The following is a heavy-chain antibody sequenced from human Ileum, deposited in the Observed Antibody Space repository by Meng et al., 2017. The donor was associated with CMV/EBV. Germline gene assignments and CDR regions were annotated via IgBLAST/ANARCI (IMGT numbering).Heavy chain of an antibody. J-gene: IGHJ2*01. CDR3: ARDGPRGPDWYFDL. V-gene: IGHV4-61*01. Sequence: GGSISRGSYYWSWSRRTPRKGLEWIEYIYYIEDTDNNPSLKSRITISVDTSKNQFTLKLSSVTAADTAVYYCARDGPRGPDWYFDLWGRGTLVTVSS. CDR1: GGSISRGSYY. CDR2: IYYIEDT.